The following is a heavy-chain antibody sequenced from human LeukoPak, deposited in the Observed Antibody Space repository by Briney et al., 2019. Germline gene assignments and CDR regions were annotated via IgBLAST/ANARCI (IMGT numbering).Heavy chain of an antibody. CDR1: GGSISSYY. Sequence: PSETLSLTCTVSGGSISSYYWSWIRQPPGKGLEWIGYIYYSRSTNYNPSLKSRVTISVDTSKNQFSLKLSSVTAADTAVYYCARDPSRYYDILNGSYRGWFDPWGQGTLVTVSS. CDR3: ARDPSRYYDILNGSYRGWFDP. CDR2: IYYSRST. V-gene: IGHV4-59*01. D-gene: IGHD3-9*01. J-gene: IGHJ5*02.